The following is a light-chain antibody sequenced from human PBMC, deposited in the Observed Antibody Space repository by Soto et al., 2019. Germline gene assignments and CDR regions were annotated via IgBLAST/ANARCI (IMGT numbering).Light chain of an antibody. Sequence: QSALTQPASVSGSPGQSITISCTGTSDDVGGYNYVSWYQQHPSKAPKLMIYDVTKRPSGVPDRFSGSKSGNTASLTISGLQAEDEADYYCCSYAGSYSYVFGTGTKVTVL. V-gene: IGLV2-11*01. CDR2: DVT. CDR1: SDDVGGYNY. CDR3: CSYAGSYSYV. J-gene: IGLJ1*01.